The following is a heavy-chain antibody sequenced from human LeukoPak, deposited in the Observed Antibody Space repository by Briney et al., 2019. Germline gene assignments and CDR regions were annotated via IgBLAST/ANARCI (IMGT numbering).Heavy chain of an antibody. Sequence: SETLSLTCTVSGGSISSGGYYWSWIRQHPGKGLEWIGYIYYSGSTYYNPSLRSRVTISVDTSKNQFSLKLSSVTAADTAVYYCARALLGGGSLDYWGQGTLVTVSS. J-gene: IGHJ4*02. D-gene: IGHD2-15*01. CDR3: ARALLGGGSLDY. V-gene: IGHV4-31*03. CDR1: GGSISSGGYY. CDR2: IYYSGST.